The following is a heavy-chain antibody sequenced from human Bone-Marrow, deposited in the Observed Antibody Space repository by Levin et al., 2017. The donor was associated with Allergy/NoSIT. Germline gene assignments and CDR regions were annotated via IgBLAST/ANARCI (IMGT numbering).Heavy chain of an antibody. CDR3: AKSPVGCRGDCYLNY. CDR1: GFTFSNYE. D-gene: IGHD2-21*01. V-gene: IGHV3-23*01. J-gene: IGHJ4*02. Sequence: GGSLRLSCAGSGFTFSNYEMSWVRQAPGKGLEWVSAISGSGDSTSYADSVKGRFTISRDNSKNTLSLQMSSLRGDDTAVYYCAKSPVGCRGDCYLNYWGQGTLVTVSS. CDR2: ISGSGDST.